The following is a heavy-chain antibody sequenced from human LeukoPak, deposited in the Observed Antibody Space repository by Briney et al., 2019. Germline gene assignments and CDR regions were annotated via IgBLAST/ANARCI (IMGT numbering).Heavy chain of an antibody. CDR3: ARGPINYDFWSGYGL. CDR2: IYYSGST. D-gene: IGHD3-3*01. V-gene: IGHV4-59*01. CDR1: GGSISSYY. J-gene: IGHJ3*01. Sequence: PSETLSLTCTVSGGSISSYYWSWLRQPPGKGLEWIGYIYYSGSTNYNPSLKSRVTISVDTSKNQFSLKLSSVTAADTAVYYCARGPINYDFWSGYGLWGQGTMVTVSS.